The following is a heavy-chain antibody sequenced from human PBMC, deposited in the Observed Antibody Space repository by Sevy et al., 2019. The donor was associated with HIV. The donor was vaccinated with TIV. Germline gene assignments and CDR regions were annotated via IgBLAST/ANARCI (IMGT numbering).Heavy chain of an antibody. V-gene: IGHV3-30*04. D-gene: IGHD2-21*01. Sequence: GGSLRLSCEASGFSFRRYAMHWVRQAPGKGLEWLTVISYDGRNEYYVDSVKGRFTISRDNSKNTLYLQMNSLKPEDTAIYYCAGYGGGDYFDYWGQGTLVTVSS. CDR1: GFSFRRYA. J-gene: IGHJ4*02. CDR2: ISYDGRNE. CDR3: AGYGGGDYFDY.